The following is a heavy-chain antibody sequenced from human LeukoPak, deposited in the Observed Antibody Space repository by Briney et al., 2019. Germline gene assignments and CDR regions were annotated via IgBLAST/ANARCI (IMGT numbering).Heavy chain of an antibody. J-gene: IGHJ5*02. V-gene: IGHV3-48*03. CDR2: ISSNGAAI. Sequence: PGRSLRLSCAASGFTFSNYEMNWIRQAPGKGLEWISYISSNGAAIHYADSVRRRFTISRVNARESVYLQMDSLRVEDTGVYYCARESPDWFYLWGQGTLVTVSS. CDR1: GFTFSNYE. CDR3: ARESPDWFYL.